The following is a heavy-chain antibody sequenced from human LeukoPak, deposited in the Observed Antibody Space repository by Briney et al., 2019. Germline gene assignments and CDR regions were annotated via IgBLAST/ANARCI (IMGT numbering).Heavy chain of an antibody. CDR1: GGSISSSSYY. V-gene: IGHV4-39*07. Sequence: SETLSLTCTVSGGSISSSSYYWGWIRQPPGKGLEWIGSMYSSGSTYYNPSLKSRVTISVDTSKNQFSLKLSSVTAADTAVYYCARLFISGSYYYWGQGTLVTVSS. CDR3: ARLFISGSYYY. CDR2: MYSSGST. J-gene: IGHJ4*02. D-gene: IGHD1-26*01.